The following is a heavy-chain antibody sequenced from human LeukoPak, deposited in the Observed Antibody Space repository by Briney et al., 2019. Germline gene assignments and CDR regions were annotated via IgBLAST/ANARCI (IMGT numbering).Heavy chain of an antibody. CDR3: ATRVGAWAADFDY. CDR2: FDPEDGET. D-gene: IGHD1-26*01. J-gene: IGHJ4*02. Sequence: GASVKVSCKVSGYTLTELSMHWVRQAPGKGLGWMGGFDPEDGETIYAQKFQGRVTMTEDTSTDTAYMELSSLRSEDTAVYYCATRVGAWAADFDYWGQGTLVTVSS. CDR1: GYTLTELS. V-gene: IGHV1-24*01.